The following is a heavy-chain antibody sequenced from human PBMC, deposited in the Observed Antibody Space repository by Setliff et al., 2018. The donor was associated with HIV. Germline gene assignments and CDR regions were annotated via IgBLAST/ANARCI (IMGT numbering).Heavy chain of an antibody. V-gene: IGHV3-33*01. CDR1: GFTFSSYG. CDR2: IWYDGSNK. D-gene: IGHD6-19*01. J-gene: IGHJ4*02. Sequence: PGGSLRLSCAASGFTFSSYGMHWVRQAPGKGLEWVAVIWYDGSNKYYADSVKGRFTISRDNSKNTLYLQMNSLGAEDTAVYYCARGGSSGWYWAWGQGTLVTVSS. CDR3: ARGGSSGWYWA.